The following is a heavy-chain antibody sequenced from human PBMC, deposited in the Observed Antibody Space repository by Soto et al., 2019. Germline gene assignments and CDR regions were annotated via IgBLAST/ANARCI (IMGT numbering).Heavy chain of an antibody. CDR1: GGSFRGYY. V-gene: IGHV4-34*01. D-gene: IGHD2-15*01. CDR3: ARGEITLLGGMDV. J-gene: IGHJ6*02. CDR2: INHSGSS. Sequence: ETLSLTCPGSGGSFRGYYWGGVRQPPGKGLEWIGEINHSGSSNYHPSLKSRVTISVATSKNQFSLTGNSVTPADTAVYYCARGEITLLGGMDVWGQGTKVTVYS.